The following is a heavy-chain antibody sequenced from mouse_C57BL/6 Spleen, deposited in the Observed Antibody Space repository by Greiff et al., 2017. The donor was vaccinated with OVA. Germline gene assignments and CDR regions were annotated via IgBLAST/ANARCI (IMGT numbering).Heavy chain of an antibody. D-gene: IGHD2-5*01. CDR3: AREDYSNYEFAY. CDR1: GFTFSSYA. V-gene: IGHV5-4*01. Sequence: EVKLMESGGGLVKPGGSLKLSCASSGFTFSSYAMSWVRQTPEKRLEWVATISDGGSYTYYPDNVKGRFTISRDNAKNNLYLQMSHLKSEDTAMYYCAREDYSNYEFAYWGQGTLVTVSA. CDR2: ISDGGSYT. J-gene: IGHJ3*01.